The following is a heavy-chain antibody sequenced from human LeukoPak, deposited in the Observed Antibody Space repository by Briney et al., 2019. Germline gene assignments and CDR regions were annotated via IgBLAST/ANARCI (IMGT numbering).Heavy chain of an antibody. V-gene: IGHV4-34*01. J-gene: IGHJ4*02. D-gene: IGHD3-3*01. CDR1: GESFDPYF. CDR3: VTEGYDPPRRVVDS. Sequence: SETLSLTCAVYGESFDPYFWSWVRQPPGKGLERIGEINLRGRTDYNLSLKSRATISIDRSKNQFSLKLTSLTAADTAVYYCVTEGYDPPRRVVDSWGQGTLVTVSS. CDR2: INLRGRT.